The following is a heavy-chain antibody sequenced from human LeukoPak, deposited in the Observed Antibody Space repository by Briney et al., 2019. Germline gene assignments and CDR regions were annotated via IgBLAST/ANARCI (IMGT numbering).Heavy chain of an antibody. CDR1: LFTFRNAL. J-gene: IGHJ4*02. V-gene: IGHV3-15*01. CDR2: IKSKTDGGTT. Sequence: GGALRLSRVPSLFTFRNALINWVRPAPGKGLEWVGRIKSKTDGGTTDYAPPMKGRFTISRDDSKNTLYLQMDSLKTEDTVVYYCITGPIWGQGTLVTVSS. CDR3: ITGPI.